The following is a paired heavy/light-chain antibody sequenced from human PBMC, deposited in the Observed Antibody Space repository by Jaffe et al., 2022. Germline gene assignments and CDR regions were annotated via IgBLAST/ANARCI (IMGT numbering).Heavy chain of an antibody. Sequence: QVQLVQSGAEVKKPGSSVKVSCKASGATFSNFAFSWVRQAPGQGLEWMGGLIPLFGPAKYAQKFQDRITITTDAPTSTAYMELSSLRSEDTAVYFCASYDCSGVTCYRHFDSWGQGTLVTVSS. CDR3: ASYDCSGVTCYRHFDS. D-gene: IGHD2-15*01. J-gene: IGHJ4*02. CDR2: LIPLFGPA. CDR1: GATFSNFA. V-gene: IGHV1-69*05.
Light chain of an antibody. CDR2: YAS. V-gene: IGKV3-11*01. CDR1: QSVDNY. Sequence: EIVLTQSPATLSLSLGERATLSCRASQSVDNYLAWYQQKPAQAPRLLIYYASNRATGVPARFSGSGSGTDFTLTISSLEPEDFAIYYCQQRSDWPLTFGQGTKVEIK. CDR3: QQRSDWPLT. J-gene: IGKJ1*01.